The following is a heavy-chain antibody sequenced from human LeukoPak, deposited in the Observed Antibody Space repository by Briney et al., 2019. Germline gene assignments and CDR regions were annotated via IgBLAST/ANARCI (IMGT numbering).Heavy chain of an antibody. CDR2: ISAYNGNT. CDR3: ARSFAPGVAAAGVYY. D-gene: IGHD6-13*01. Sequence: ASVKVSCKASGYTFTSYGISWVRQATGQGLEWMGWISAYNGNTNYAQKLRGGVTMTTDTSTSTAYMELRSLRSDDTAVYYCARSFAPGVAAAGVYYWGQGTLVTVSS. CDR1: GYTFTSYG. V-gene: IGHV1-18*01. J-gene: IGHJ4*02.